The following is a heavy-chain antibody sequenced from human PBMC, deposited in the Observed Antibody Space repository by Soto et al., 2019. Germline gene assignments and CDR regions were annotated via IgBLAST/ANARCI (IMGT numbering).Heavy chain of an antibody. D-gene: IGHD4-4*01. V-gene: IGHV4-38-2*01. CDR2: IYHSGST. Sequence: SSTLSLTCAVSGHSITCGYYWGWIRQPPGKGLEWIGTIYHSGSTYYNPSLKSRVTISVDTSKNQFSLKLSSVTAADTAVYYCXRVGSTVAYDRRFYFDFWGQGTLVTVSS. CDR3: XRVGSTVAYDRRFYFDF. J-gene: IGHJ4*02. CDR1: GHSITCGYY.